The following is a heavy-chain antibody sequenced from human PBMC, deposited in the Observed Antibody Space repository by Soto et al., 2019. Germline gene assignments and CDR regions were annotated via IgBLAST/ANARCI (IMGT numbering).Heavy chain of an antibody. CDR3: ATTKGGYCSSTSCPNNWFDP. Sequence: QVQLQESGPGLVKPSQTLSLTCTVSGGSISSGDYYWSWIRQPPGKGLEWIGYIYYSGSTYYNPSLKSRVTISVDTSKNQFYLKLSSVNAADTAVYYCATTKGGYCSSTSCPNNWFDPWGQGTLVTVSS. CDR1: GGSISSGDYY. V-gene: IGHV4-30-4*01. CDR2: IYYSGST. J-gene: IGHJ5*02. D-gene: IGHD2-2*01.